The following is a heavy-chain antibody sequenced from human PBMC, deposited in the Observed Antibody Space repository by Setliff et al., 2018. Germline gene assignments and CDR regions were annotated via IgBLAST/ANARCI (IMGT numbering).Heavy chain of an antibody. D-gene: IGHD3-10*01. CDR1: GDSMSFSY. Sequence: PSETLSLTCSVSGDSMSFSYWSWIRQTPGKGLEWIGYIYYSGSTDSHPSLKSRVTISVDTSKNQFSLKLISLTAADTAVYYWSRVLGQHLWFGELLEAYFDLWGRGTLVTVSS. CDR2: IYYSGST. V-gene: IGHV4-59*08. J-gene: IGHJ2*01. CDR3: SRVLGQHLWFGELLEAYFDL.